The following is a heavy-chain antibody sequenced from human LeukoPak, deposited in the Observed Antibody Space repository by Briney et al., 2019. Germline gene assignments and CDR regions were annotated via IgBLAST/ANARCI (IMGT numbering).Heavy chain of an antibody. J-gene: IGHJ4*02. D-gene: IGHD2-8*02. CDR2: ISSSSSYI. CDR3: ARLSGGQGVYYFDY. V-gene: IGHV3-21*01. CDR1: GFTFSSYS. Sequence: GGSLRLSCAASGFTFSSYSMNWVRQAPGKGLEWVPSISSSSSYIYYADSVKGRFTISRDNAKNSLYLQMNSLRAEDTAVYYCARLSGGQGVYYFDYWGQGTLVTVSS.